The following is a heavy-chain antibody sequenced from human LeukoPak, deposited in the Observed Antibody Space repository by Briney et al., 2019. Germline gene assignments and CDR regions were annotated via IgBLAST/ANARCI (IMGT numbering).Heavy chain of an antibody. D-gene: IGHD5-24*01. V-gene: IGHV4-34*01. CDR3: ARGEKRWLQFYWYFDL. CDR2: IHHSGST. Sequence: SETLSLTCAVYGGSFSGYYWSWIRQPPGKGLEWIGEIHHSGSTNYNPSLKSRVTISVDTSKNQFSLKLSSVTAADTAVYYCARGEKRWLQFYWYFDLWGRGTLVTVSS. J-gene: IGHJ2*01. CDR1: GGSFSGYY.